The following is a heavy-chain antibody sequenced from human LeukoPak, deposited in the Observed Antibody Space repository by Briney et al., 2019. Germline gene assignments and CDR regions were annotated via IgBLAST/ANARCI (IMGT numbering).Heavy chain of an antibody. Sequence: SETLSLTCTVSGGSISSGDYYWSWIRQPPGKGLEWIGYIYYSGITYYNPSLKSRVTISVDTSKSQFSLKLSSVTAADTAVYYCARGPGGRGVRGLFDYWGQGSLVTVAS. V-gene: IGHV4-30-4*01. J-gene: IGHJ4*02. D-gene: IGHD3-10*01. CDR1: GGSISSGDYY. CDR3: ARGPGGRGVRGLFDY. CDR2: IYYSGIT.